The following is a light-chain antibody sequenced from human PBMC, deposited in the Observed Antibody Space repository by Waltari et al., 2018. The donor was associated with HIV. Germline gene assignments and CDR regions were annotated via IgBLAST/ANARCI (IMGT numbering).Light chain of an antibody. CDR2: GNS. CDR1: SSNIGAGYD. CDR3: QSYDSSLRLRV. J-gene: IGLJ3*02. Sequence: QSVLTQPPSVSGAPGQRVTISCTGSSSNIGAGYDGHWYQQLPGTAPKLLIYGNSNRPSGVPDRFSGSKSGTSASLAITGLQAEDEADYYCQSYDSSLRLRVFGGGTKLTVL. V-gene: IGLV1-40*01.